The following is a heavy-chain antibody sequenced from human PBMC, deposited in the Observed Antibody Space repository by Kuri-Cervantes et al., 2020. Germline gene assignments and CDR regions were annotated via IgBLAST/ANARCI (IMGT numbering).Heavy chain of an antibody. CDR2: ISGSGGST. Sequence: GGSLRLSCAASGFIFSGYWMSWVRQAPGKGLEWVSAISGSGGSTYYADSVKGRFTISRDNSKNTLYLQMNSLRAEDTAVYYCAKEKRGYCSSTSCYFDYYYYYGMDVWGQGTTVTVSS. J-gene: IGHJ6*02. CDR1: GFIFSGYW. CDR3: AKEKRGYCSSTSCYFDYYYYYGMDV. D-gene: IGHD2-2*01. V-gene: IGHV3-23*01.